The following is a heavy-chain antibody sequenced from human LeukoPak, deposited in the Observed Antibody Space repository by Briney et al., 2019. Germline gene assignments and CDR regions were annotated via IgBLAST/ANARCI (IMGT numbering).Heavy chain of an antibody. V-gene: IGHV4-39*01. D-gene: IGHD5-18*01. J-gene: IGHJ4*02. CDR1: GGSISSSSYY. Sequence: SETLSLTCTVSGGSISSSSYYWGWIRQPPGKGLEWIGSIYYSGSTYYNPSLKSRVTISVDTSKNQFSLKLSSVTAADTAVYYCARKRGYSYGELFDYWGQGTLVTVSS. CDR3: ARKRGYSYGELFDY. CDR2: IYYSGST.